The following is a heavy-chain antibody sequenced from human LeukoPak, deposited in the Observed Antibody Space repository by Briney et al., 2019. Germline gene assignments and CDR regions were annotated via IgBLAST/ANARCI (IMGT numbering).Heavy chain of an antibody. V-gene: IGHV4-30-4*01. CDR3: ARYYGSGSYPFDY. D-gene: IGHD3-10*01. CDR2: IYYSGNT. CDR1: GGSISSGAYY. Sequence: SETPSLTCTVSGGSISSGAYYWSWIRQPPGKGLEWIGYIYYSGNTYYNPSLKSRVTISVDTSKNQFSLQLSSVTAADTAVYYCARYYGSGSYPFDYWGQGTLVTVSS. J-gene: IGHJ4*02.